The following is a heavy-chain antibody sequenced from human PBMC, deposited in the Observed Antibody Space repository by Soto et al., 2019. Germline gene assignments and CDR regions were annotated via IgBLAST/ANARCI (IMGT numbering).Heavy chain of an antibody. CDR3: ARRNVVVVADNYYYYGMDV. Sequence: PGGSLRLSCAASGFTFSDYWMSWVRQTPGKGLEWVGNINLDGSEKYYADSVKGRLTFSRDNAKNSLYLQMNSLRAEDTAVYYCARRNVVVVADNYYYYGMDVWGQGTTVTVSS. CDR2: INLDGSEK. J-gene: IGHJ6*02. D-gene: IGHD2-15*01. V-gene: IGHV3-7*02. CDR1: GFTFSDYW.